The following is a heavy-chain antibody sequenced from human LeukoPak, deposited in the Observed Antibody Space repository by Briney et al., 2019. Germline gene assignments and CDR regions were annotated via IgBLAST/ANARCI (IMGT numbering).Heavy chain of an antibody. CDR2: ISYDGSNK. D-gene: IGHD3-22*01. V-gene: IGHV3-30*18. CDR1: GFTFSSYG. CDR3: AKGPLKDSSGYYIFDY. J-gene: IGHJ4*02. Sequence: GGSLRLSCAASGFTFSSYGMHWVRQAPGKGLEWVAVISYDGSNKYYADSVKGRFTISRDNSKNTLYLQMNSLRAEDTAVYYCAKGPLKDSSGYYIFDYWGQGTLVTVSS.